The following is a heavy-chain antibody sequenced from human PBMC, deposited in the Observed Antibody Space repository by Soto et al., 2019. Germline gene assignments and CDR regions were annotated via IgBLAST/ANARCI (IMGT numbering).Heavy chain of an antibody. J-gene: IGHJ3*02. CDR3: AGNNGSSYDAFDI. Sequence: QVQLVQSGAEVKKPGSSVKVSCKASGGTFSSYTISWVRQAPGQGLEWMGRIIPILGIANYAQKFQGRVTITADKSTSTAYMELSSLRSEDTAVYYCAGNNGSSYDAFDIWGQGTMVTVSS. D-gene: IGHD1-26*01. CDR1: GGTFSSYT. V-gene: IGHV1-69*02. CDR2: IIPILGIA.